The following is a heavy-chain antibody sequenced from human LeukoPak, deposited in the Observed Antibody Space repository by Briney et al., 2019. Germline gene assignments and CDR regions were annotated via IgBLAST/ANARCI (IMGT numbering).Heavy chain of an antibody. CDR1: GFIFYSYA. J-gene: IGHJ3*02. CDR3: AGDRVCSGGSCYFSAFDI. Sequence: GGSLRLSCATSGFIFYSYAMHWVRQAPGKGLEWVAVISHDETNKYYADSVKGRFTISRDNSKNTLYLQLNSLRAEDTAVYYCAGDRVCSGGSCYFSAFDIWGQGTMVTVSS. V-gene: IGHV3-30*04. D-gene: IGHD2-15*01. CDR2: ISHDETNK.